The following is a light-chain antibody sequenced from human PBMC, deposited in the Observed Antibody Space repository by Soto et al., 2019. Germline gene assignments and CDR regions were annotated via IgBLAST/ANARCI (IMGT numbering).Light chain of an antibody. CDR2: YDN. CDR1: NIGSKG. J-gene: IGLJ3*02. CDR3: QVWDSSSDHVV. Sequence: SYELTPPPSVSVAPGKTARITCGGNNIGSKGVHWYQQKPGQAPRLVISYDNDRPSGIPERFSGSDSGNTATLTISRVEVGDEADYYCQVWDSSSDHVVFGGGTKLTVL. V-gene: IGLV3-21*04.